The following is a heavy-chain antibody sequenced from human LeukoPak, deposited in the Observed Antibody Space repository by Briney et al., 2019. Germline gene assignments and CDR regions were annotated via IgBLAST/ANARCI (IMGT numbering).Heavy chain of an antibody. Sequence: GGSLRLSCVASGFIVSNNYMSWVRQAPGKGLEWVSVLYNAGSTYYADSVKGRFTISRDNTKNSVYLQMNSLRAEDTAVYYCARQLGGSGSYWGQGTLVTVSS. CDR3: ARQLGGSGSY. V-gene: IGHV3-66*04. CDR1: GFIVSNNY. D-gene: IGHD3-10*01. J-gene: IGHJ4*02. CDR2: LYNAGST.